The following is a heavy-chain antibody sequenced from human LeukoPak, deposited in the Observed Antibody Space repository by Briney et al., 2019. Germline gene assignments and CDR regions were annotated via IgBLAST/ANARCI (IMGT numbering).Heavy chain of an antibody. CDR1: GFTVSTNY. V-gene: IGHV3-53*01. CDR2: FYTSGST. CDR3: ARAGQRLPHDAFDI. Sequence: GGSLRLSCTASGFTVSTNYMSWVRQAPGKGLEWVSIFYTSGSTYYTDSVKGRFTISGDSSKNTVYLQMDSLRAEDTAVYYCARAGQRLPHDAFDIWGQGTTVTVSS. D-gene: IGHD6-25*01. J-gene: IGHJ3*02.